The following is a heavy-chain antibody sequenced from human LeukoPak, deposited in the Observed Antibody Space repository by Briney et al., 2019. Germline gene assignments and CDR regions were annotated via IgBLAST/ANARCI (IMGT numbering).Heavy chain of an antibody. CDR3: ARGPPLFDP. CDR2: IDLSGSTL. V-gene: IGHV3-48*04. J-gene: IGHJ5*02. Sequence: GGSLRLSCAASGFTFSRDTMNWVRQAPGKGLEWVSYIDLSGSTLYYVDSVKGRFTISRDNAKNPLYLQMNSLRAEDTAVYYCARGPPLFDPWGQGTLVAVSS. CDR1: GFTFSRDT.